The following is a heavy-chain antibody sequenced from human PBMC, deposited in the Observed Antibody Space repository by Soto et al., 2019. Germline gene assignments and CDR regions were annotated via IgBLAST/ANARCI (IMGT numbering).Heavy chain of an antibody. Sequence: GGSLRVSCAASGFTFSSYWMTWVRQSPWKGLEWVANIKEDGSEKYYVDSVKGRFTTSRDNAKNSLYLQMNSLRAEDTAVYYCARDGYCSSSSCYSDAFDVWGQGTMVTVSS. CDR1: GFTFSSYW. CDR3: ARDGYCSSSSCYSDAFDV. J-gene: IGHJ3*01. V-gene: IGHV3-7*03. CDR2: IKEDGSEK. D-gene: IGHD2-2*03.